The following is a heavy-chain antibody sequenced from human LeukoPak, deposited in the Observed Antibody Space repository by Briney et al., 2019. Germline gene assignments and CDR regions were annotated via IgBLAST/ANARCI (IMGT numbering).Heavy chain of an antibody. V-gene: IGHV4-34*01. CDR1: GGSFSGYY. CDR2: INHSGST. Sequence: PSETLSLTCAVYGGSFSGYYWNWIRQPPGKGLEWIGEINHSGSTNYNPSLKSRVTISVDTSKNQFSLKLSSVTAADTAVYYCAKGYSSSPGMFDYWGQGTLVTVSS. CDR3: AKGYSSSPGMFDY. J-gene: IGHJ4*02. D-gene: IGHD6-13*01.